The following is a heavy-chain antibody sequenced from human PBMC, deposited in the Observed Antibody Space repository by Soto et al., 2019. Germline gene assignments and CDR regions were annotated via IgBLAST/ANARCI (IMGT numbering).Heavy chain of an antibody. J-gene: IGHJ6*02. Sequence: PGGSLRLSCVASGFTLTSYGMHWVRQAPGKRLVWVSGIGSDGSITNYAESVKGLFTISRDSAKNTLYLQMNSLRAEDTAVYYCARVGISLQRNAMDVWGQGTTVSVSS. CDR1: GFTLTSYG. D-gene: IGHD1-20*01. CDR3: ARVGISLQRNAMDV. V-gene: IGHV3-74*01. CDR2: IGSDGSIT.